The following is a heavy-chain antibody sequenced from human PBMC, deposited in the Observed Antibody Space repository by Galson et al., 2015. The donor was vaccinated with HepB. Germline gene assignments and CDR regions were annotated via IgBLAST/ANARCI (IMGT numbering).Heavy chain of an antibody. D-gene: IGHD3-16*01. CDR1: GYTFTSYG. CDR2: FSAYNGNT. V-gene: IGHV1-18*04. CDR3: ARDLHVRDYDYVWGSSPKKDY. Sequence: VKVSCKASGYTFTSYGISWVRQAPGQGLEWMGWFSAYNGNTNYAQKLQGRVTMTTDTSTSTAYMELRSLRSDDTAVYYCARDLHVRDYDYVWGSSPKKDYWGQGTLVTVSS. J-gene: IGHJ4*02.